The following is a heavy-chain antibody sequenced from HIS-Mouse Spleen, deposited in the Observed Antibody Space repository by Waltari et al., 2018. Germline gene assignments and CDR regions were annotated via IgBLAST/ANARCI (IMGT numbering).Heavy chain of an antibody. CDR2: IYYSGGA. CDR1: GGSISSSSYY. V-gene: IGHV4-39*07. J-gene: IGHJ2*01. D-gene: IGHD6-13*01. CDR3: AREIPYSSSWYDWYFDL. Sequence: QLQLQESGPGLVKPSETLSLTCTVSGGSISSSSYYWGWIRQPPGKGLGWIGSIYYSGGACDTPSLKSRVTISVDTSKNQFSLKLSSVTAADTAVYYCAREIPYSSSWYDWYFDLWGRGTLVTVSS.